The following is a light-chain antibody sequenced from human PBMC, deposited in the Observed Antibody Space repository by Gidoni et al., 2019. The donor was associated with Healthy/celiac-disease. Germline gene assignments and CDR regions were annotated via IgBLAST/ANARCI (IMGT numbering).Light chain of an antibody. V-gene: IGKV1-39*01. Sequence: DIHITQTPSSLSASVGDRVTITCRASQSISSYLNWYQQKPGKAPKLLIYAASSLQSGVPSRFSGSGSGTDFTLTISSLQPEDFATYYCQQSYSTPFTFGPXTKVDIK. CDR2: AAS. CDR1: QSISSY. J-gene: IGKJ3*01. CDR3: QQSYSTPFT.